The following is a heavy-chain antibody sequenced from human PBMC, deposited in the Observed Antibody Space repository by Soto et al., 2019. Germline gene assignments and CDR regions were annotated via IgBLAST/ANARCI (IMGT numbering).Heavy chain of an antibody. V-gene: IGHV1-3*01. CDR2: INAGNGNT. Sequence: ASVKVSCKASGYTFTSYAMHWVRQAPGQRLEWMGWINAGNGNTKYSQKFQGRVTITRDTSASTAYMELSSLRSEDTAVYYCALDRSLTRQDPLAIWGQGTMVTV. CDR3: ALDRSLTRQDPLAI. J-gene: IGHJ3*02. D-gene: IGHD7-27*01. CDR1: GYTFTSYA.